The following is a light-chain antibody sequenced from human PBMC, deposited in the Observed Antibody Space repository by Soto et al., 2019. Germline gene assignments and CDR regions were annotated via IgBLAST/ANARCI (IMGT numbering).Light chain of an antibody. CDR3: CSYAGSYIYV. CDR2: DVT. J-gene: IGLJ1*01. V-gene: IGLV2-11*01. Sequence: QSALTQPRSVSGSPGQSVTISCTGTSSDVGGWNYVSWYQHHPGKAPKFIIYDVTKRPSGVPDRFSGSKSGNTSSLTISWLQSEDEADYYCCSYAGSYIYVFGTGTKVTVL. CDR1: SSDVGGWNY.